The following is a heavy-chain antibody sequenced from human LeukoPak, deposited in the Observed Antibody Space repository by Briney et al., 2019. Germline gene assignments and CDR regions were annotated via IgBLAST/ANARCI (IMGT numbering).Heavy chain of an antibody. Sequence: GSLTLSCATSGCNFGVFAMDWIRQAAGKGLEGVGFVRHKEYRGTAEYPPSLNGRFPISRDDSKSIVYLQMNDLRTEDTGVYYCARERAGDVDYWGLGTQVTVSS. CDR3: ARERAGDVDY. CDR2: VRHKEYRGTA. V-gene: IGHV3-49*03. J-gene: IGHJ4*02. CDR1: GCNFGVFA.